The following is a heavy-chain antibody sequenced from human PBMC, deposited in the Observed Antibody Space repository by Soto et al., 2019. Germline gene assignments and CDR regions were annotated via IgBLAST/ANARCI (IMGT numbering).Heavy chain of an antibody. J-gene: IGHJ6*02. CDR2: IYYSGST. V-gene: IGHV4-59*01. CDR1: GASISNFY. D-gene: IGHD3-10*01. Sequence: SETLSLTCTVSGASISNFYWSWIRQPPGKEQEWIGYIYYSGSTNYNPSLKSRVTISVDTSKNQFSLKLSSVTAADTAVYYCARDHYDYYGSTSYGMDVWGQGTTVTVSS. CDR3: ARDHYDYYGSTSYGMDV.